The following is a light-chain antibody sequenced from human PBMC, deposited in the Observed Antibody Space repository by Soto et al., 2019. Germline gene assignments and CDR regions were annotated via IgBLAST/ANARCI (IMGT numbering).Light chain of an antibody. J-gene: IGLJ2*01. CDR2: LNSDGSH. CDR3: QTWGTTHVV. V-gene: IGLV4-69*01. CDR1: SGHSSYA. Sequence: QLVLTQSPSASASLGASVKLTCTLSSGHSSYAIAWHQQQPEKGPRYLMKLNSDGSHSKGDGIPDRFSGSSSGAERYLTISILQSEDEADYYCQTWGTTHVVFGGGTKLTVL.